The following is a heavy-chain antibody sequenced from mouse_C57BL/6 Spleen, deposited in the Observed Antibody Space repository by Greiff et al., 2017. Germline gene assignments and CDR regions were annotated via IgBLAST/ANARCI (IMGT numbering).Heavy chain of an antibody. CDR3: ARDYDSYFDY. CDR2: IDPSDSYT. J-gene: IGHJ2*03. Sequence: QVQLQQPGAELVMPGASVKLSCKASGYTFTSYWMHWVKQRPGQGLEWIGEIDPSDSYTNYNQKFKGKSTLTVDKSSSTAYMQLSSLTSEDSAVYYCARDYDSYFDYWGQGTSRTVAS. CDR1: GYTFTSYW. D-gene: IGHD2-4*01. V-gene: IGHV1-69*01.